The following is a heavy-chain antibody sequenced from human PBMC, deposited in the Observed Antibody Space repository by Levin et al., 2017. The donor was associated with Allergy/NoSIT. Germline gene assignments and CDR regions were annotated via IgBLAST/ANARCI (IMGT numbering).Heavy chain of an antibody. CDR3: ARASQYISSWVPFDY. Sequence: GGSLRLSCAASGFTFSSYAMHWVRQAPGKGLEWVAVISYDGSNKYYADSVKGRFTISRDNSKNTLYLQMNSLRAEDTAVYYCARASQYISSWVPFDYWGQGTLVTVSS. J-gene: IGHJ4*02. D-gene: IGHD6-13*01. CDR2: ISYDGSNK. V-gene: IGHV3-30-3*01. CDR1: GFTFSSYA.